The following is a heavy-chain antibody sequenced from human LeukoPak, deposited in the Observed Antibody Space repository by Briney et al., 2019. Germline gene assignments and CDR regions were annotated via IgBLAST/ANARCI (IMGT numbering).Heavy chain of an antibody. Sequence: VKVSCKASGGTSSSYTISWVRQAPGQRLEWMGRIIPIDGVENYAQKFQGRVTITADKLTSTAYVELSSLRSEDTAVYYCARALDCTNGVCFGDDAFDIWGQGTMVTVSS. V-gene: IGHV1-69*02. CDR1: GGTSSSYT. D-gene: IGHD2-8*01. CDR2: IIPIDGVE. J-gene: IGHJ3*02. CDR3: ARALDCTNGVCFGDDAFDI.